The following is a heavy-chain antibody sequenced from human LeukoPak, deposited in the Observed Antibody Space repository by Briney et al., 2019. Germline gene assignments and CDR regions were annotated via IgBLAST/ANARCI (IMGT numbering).Heavy chain of an antibody. V-gene: IGHV1-18*01. J-gene: IGHJ4*02. Sequence: ASVKVSCKASGYTFTSYGISWVRQAPGQGLEWMGWISAYNGNTNYAQKLQGRVTMTTDTSTSTAYMELRSLRSDDTAVYYCARGPGEYYDILTGYYVLGYWGQGTLVTVSS. D-gene: IGHD3-9*01. CDR1: GYTFTSYG. CDR3: ARGPGEYYDILTGYYVLGY. CDR2: ISAYNGNT.